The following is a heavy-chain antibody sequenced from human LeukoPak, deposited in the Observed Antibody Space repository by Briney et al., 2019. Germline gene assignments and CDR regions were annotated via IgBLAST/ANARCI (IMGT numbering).Heavy chain of an antibody. CDR3: AKDLWGYSSSAIDY. J-gene: IGHJ4*02. V-gene: IGHV3-30-3*01. CDR1: GFTFSSYA. CDR2: ISYDGSNK. D-gene: IGHD6-6*01. Sequence: QPGRSLRLSCAASGFTFSSYAMHWVRQAPGKGLEWVAVISYDGSNKYYADSVRGRFTISRANSKNTLYLQMNSLRAEDTAVYYCAKDLWGYSSSAIDYWGQGTLVTVSS.